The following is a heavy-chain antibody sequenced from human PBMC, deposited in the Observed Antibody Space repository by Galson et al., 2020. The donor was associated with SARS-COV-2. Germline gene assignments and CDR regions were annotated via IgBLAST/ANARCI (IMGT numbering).Heavy chain of an antibody. CDR1: GGTFSSYA. CDR3: VRDGVVVPSAIGLFAMDV. D-gene: IGHD2-2*01. CDR2: IITIFGTA. Sequence: KISCKASGGTFSSYAISWVRQAPGQGLEWMGGIITIFGTANYAQKFQGRVTSTADESTSTAYMELSSLRSEDTAVYYCVRDGVVVPSAIGLFAMDVWGQGTTVTVSS. V-gene: IGHV1-69*01. J-gene: IGHJ6*02.